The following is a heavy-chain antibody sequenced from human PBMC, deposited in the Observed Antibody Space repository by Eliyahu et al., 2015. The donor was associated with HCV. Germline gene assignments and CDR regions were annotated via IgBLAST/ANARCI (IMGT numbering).Heavy chain of an antibody. Sequence: VQLQESGPGLVKPSETLSLTCTVSGGSISSYYWSWIRQPPGKGLEWIGYVSYSGGTNYNPSLRSRVTISLHTSKIQFSLRLTSVTAADTAVYYCARTAVSXDDWGQGVLVTVSS. V-gene: IGHV4-59*01. D-gene: IGHD2-21*02. CDR2: VSYSGGT. CDR1: GGSISSYY. J-gene: IGHJ4*02. CDR3: ARTAVSXDD.